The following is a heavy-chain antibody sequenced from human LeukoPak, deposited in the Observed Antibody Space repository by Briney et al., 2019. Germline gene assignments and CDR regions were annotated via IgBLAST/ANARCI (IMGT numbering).Heavy chain of an antibody. CDR1: GFTFDDYG. Sequence: GGSLRLSCAASGFTFDDYGMSWVRQAPGKGLEWVSGINWNGGSTGYADSVKGRFTISRDNAKNSLYLQMNSLRAEDTAMYHCARGKYSSSQNAFDIWGQGTMVTVSS. D-gene: IGHD6-13*01. V-gene: IGHV3-20*01. J-gene: IGHJ3*02. CDR2: INWNGGST. CDR3: ARGKYSSSQNAFDI.